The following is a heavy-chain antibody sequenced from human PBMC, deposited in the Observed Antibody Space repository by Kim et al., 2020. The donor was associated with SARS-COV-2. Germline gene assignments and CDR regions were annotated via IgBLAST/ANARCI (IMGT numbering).Heavy chain of an antibody. Sequence: ASVKVSCKVSGYTLTELSMHWVRQAPGKGLEWMGGFDPEDGETIYAQKFQGRVTMTEDTSTDTAYMELSSLRSEDTAVYYCAIPPRYYCGGDCLYAFDIWGQGTMVTVSS. CDR1: GYTLTELS. CDR2: FDPEDGET. J-gene: IGHJ3*02. V-gene: IGHV1-24*01. CDR3: AIPPRYYCGGDCLYAFDI. D-gene: IGHD2-21*02.